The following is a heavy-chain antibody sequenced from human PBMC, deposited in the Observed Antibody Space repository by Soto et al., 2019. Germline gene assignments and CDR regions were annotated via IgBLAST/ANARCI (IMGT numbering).Heavy chain of an antibody. J-gene: IGHJ5*02. CDR3: ARSSNSYGYNWFDP. CDR2: ISYDGSNK. V-gene: IGHV3-30-3*01. CDR1: GFTFSSYA. D-gene: IGHD5-18*01. Sequence: VGSLRLSCAASGFTFSSYAMHWVRQAPGKGLEWVAVISYDGSNKYYADSVKGRFTISRDNSKNTLYLQMNSLRAEDTAVYYCARSSNSYGYNWFDPWGQGTLVTV.